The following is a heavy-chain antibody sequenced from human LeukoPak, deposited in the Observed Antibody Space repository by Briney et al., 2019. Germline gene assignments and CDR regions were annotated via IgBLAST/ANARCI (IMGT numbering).Heavy chain of an antibody. Sequence: SVTVSCKASGGTFSSYAISWVRQAPGQGLEWMGGIIPIFGTANYAQKFQGRVTITADESTSTAYMELSSLRSEDTAVYYCARHRRDGYNQPIDYWGQGTLVTVSS. CDR3: ARHRRDGYNQPIDY. CDR2: IIPIFGTA. D-gene: IGHD5-24*01. CDR1: GGTFSSYA. J-gene: IGHJ4*02. V-gene: IGHV1-69*13.